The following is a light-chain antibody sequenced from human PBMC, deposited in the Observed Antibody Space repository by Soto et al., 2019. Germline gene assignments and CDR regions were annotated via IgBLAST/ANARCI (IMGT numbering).Light chain of an antibody. Sequence: DIVLTQYPATLSLSPGERATLSCRASQSVSSNLAWYQQKPGQAPRLLIYGASTRATGIPARFSGSGSGTEFTLTISSLQSEDFAVYYCQQYNNWPYTFGQGTKLEIK. CDR2: GAS. CDR1: QSVSSN. CDR3: QQYNNWPYT. J-gene: IGKJ2*01. V-gene: IGKV3-15*01.